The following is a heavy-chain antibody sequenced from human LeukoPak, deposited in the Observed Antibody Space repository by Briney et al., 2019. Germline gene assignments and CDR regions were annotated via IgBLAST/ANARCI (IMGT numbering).Heavy chain of an antibody. Sequence: SETLSLTCTVSGGSIGSYYWSWIRQPPGKGLEWIGYIFYTGSTNYNSSPKSRVTISIDTSKNQFSLKLSSVTAADTAVYHCARAGFFYDTSGYNDAFDIWGQGTMVTVSS. CDR3: ARAGFFYDTSGYNDAFDI. CDR2: IFYTGST. CDR1: GGSIGSYY. J-gene: IGHJ3*02. V-gene: IGHV4-59*01. D-gene: IGHD3-22*01.